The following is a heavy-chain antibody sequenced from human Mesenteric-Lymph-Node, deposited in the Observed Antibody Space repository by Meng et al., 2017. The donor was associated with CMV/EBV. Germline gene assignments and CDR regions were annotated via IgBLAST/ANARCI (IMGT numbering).Heavy chain of an antibody. CDR1: GASISSYY. CDR2: INISGST. V-gene: IGHV4-4*07. J-gene: IGHJ6*02. CDR3: ARAPPYSSRGYRYYYGMDV. Sequence: SETLSLTCTVSGASISSYYWRWIRQPAGKGLEWIGRINISGSTKYNPSLKSRVNMSVDMSKNQFSLKLSVDTSKNQFSLKLSSVTAADTAVYYCARAPPYSSRGYRYYYGMDVWGQGTTVTVSS. D-gene: IGHD6-13*01.